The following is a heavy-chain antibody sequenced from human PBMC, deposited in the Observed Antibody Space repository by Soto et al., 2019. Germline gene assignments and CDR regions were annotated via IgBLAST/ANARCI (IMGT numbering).Heavy chain of an antibody. J-gene: IGHJ6*02. V-gene: IGHV3-33*01. CDR2: IWYDGSNK. Sequence: PGGSLRLSCAASGFTFSSYGMHWVRQAPGKGLEWVAVIWYDGSNKYYADSVKGRFTISRDNSKNTLYLQMNSLRAEDTAVYYCARDQYCSSTSCVGMDVWGQGTTVTVSS. D-gene: IGHD2-2*01. CDR3: ARDQYCSSTSCVGMDV. CDR1: GFTFSSYG.